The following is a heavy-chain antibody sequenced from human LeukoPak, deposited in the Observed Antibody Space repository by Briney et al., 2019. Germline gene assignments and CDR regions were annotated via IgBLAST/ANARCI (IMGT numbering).Heavy chain of an antibody. CDR3: ARDLVTVTKGFDI. CDR2: TSYIGST. J-gene: IGHJ3*02. CDR1: TDSFSSHY. D-gene: IGHD4-17*01. Sequence: SETLSLTCAVSTDSFSSHYWTWIRQPPGKGLEWIGYTSYIGSTNYNPSLKSRVTISIDTSKNQFSLKLSSVTAADTAVYYCARDLVTVTKGFDIWGQGTMVSVSS. V-gene: IGHV4-59*11.